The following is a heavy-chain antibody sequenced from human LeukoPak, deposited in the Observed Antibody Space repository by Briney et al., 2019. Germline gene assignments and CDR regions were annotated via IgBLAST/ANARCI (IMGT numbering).Heavy chain of an antibody. CDR1: GGSISSSSYY. Sequence: PSETLSLTCTVSGGSISSSSYYWDWIRQPPGKGLEWIGTIYYSGDTYYNPSLKSRVTTSVDTSKNQFSLKLSSVTAADTAVYYCARRVVTITPYFDYWGQGTLVTVSS. CDR2: IYYSGDT. CDR3: ARRVVTITPYFDY. J-gene: IGHJ4*02. V-gene: IGHV4-39*01. D-gene: IGHD3-22*01.